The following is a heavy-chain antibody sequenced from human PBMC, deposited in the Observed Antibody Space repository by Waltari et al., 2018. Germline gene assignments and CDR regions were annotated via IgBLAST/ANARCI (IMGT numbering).Heavy chain of an antibody. Sequence: QVQLVESGGGVVQPGRSLRLSCAASGFTFSSYAMHWVRQAQGKGLEWVAVISYDGSNKDYADSVKGRFTISRDNSKNTLYLQMNSLRAEDTAVYYCAREAGGITFGGAFDYWGQGTLVTVSS. J-gene: IGHJ4*02. CDR3: AREAGGITFGGAFDY. CDR2: ISYDGSNK. D-gene: IGHD3-16*01. CDR1: GFTFSSYA. V-gene: IGHV3-30-3*01.